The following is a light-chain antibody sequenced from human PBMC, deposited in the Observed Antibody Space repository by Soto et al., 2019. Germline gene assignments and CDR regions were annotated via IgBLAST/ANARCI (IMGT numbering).Light chain of an antibody. CDR1: QSVSSSS. CDR2: GTF. CDR3: QQYGTSPYT. Sequence: EIVLTQSPGTLSLSPGERATLSFRASQSVSSSSLAWYQQMPGQAPRLLMYGTFRRATDIPDRFSGSGSGTNFTLTITGLEPEDFAVYYCQQYGTSPYTFGQGTKLEIK. J-gene: IGKJ2*01. V-gene: IGKV3-20*01.